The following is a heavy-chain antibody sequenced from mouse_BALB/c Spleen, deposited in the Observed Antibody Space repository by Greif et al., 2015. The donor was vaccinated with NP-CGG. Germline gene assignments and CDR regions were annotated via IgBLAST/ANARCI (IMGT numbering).Heavy chain of an antibody. V-gene: IGHV1-5*01. CDR2: IYPGNSDT. CDR1: GYTFTSYW. CDR3: TKSTAVGGFAY. J-gene: IGHJ3*01. D-gene: IGHD1-1*01. Sequence: VQLQQSGTVLARPGASVKMSCKASGYTFTSYWMHWVKQRPGQGLEWIGAIYPGNSDTSYNQKFKGKAKLTAVTSTSTAYMELSSLTNEDSAVYYCTKSTAVGGFAYWGQGTLVTVSA.